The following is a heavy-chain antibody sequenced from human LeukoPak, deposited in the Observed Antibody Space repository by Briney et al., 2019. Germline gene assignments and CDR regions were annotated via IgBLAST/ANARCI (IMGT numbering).Heavy chain of an antibody. V-gene: IGHV3-66*01. CDR2: MYSSGTT. Sequence: GGSLRLSCAGSGFTVGINYISWVLQAPGRGLEWISVMYSSGTTYYAESVKGRFTISSDNSKNTLYLQMNSLRAEDTAVYYCARGEYNWNDLHLWGQGTLVTVSS. J-gene: IGHJ5*02. CDR1: GFTVGINY. D-gene: IGHD1-20*01. CDR3: ARGEYNWNDLHL.